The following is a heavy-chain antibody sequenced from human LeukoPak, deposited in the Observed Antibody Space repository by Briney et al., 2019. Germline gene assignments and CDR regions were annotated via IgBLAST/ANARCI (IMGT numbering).Heavy chain of an antibody. D-gene: IGHD2-2*02. CDR2: ISGSGGST. CDR1: GFTFSSYA. V-gene: IGHV3-23*01. Sequence: TGGSLRLSCAASGFTFSSYAMSWVRQAPGKGLEWVSAISGSGGSTYYADSVKGRFTISRDNSKNTLYLQMNSLRAEDTAVYYCAKDYSRSVYCSSTSCFTTFDYWGQGTLVTVSS. J-gene: IGHJ4*02. CDR3: AKDYSRSVYCSSTSCFTTFDY.